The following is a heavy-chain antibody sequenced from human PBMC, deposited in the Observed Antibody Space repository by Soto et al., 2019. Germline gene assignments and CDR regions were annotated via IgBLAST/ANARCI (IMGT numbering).Heavy chain of an antibody. V-gene: IGHV4-59*08. CDR3: ARFAVVAAAYYFDY. CDR1: GGSISNYY. J-gene: IGHJ4*01. D-gene: IGHD2-15*01. CDR2: IYYSGST. Sequence: PSETLSLTCTVSGGSISNYYWSWIRQPPRKGLEWIGHIYYSGSTNYNPSLKSRVAISVDTSKNQFSLKLSSVTAADTAVYYCARFAVVAAAYYFDYWGHGTLVTVSS.